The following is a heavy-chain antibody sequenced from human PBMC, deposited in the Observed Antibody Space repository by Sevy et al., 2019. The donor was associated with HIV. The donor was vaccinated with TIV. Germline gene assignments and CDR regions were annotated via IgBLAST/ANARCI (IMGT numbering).Heavy chain of an antibody. Sequence: ASVKVSCKASGGTFSSYAISWVRQAPGQGLEWMGGIIPIFGTANHAQKFQGRVTITADESTSTAYMELSSLRSEDTAVYYCARGDIVVVPAAKQPYYYYGMDVWGQGTTVTVSS. V-gene: IGHV1-69*13. CDR3: ARGDIVVVPAAKQPYYYYGMDV. D-gene: IGHD2-2*01. CDR1: GGTFSSYA. CDR2: IIPIFGTA. J-gene: IGHJ6*02.